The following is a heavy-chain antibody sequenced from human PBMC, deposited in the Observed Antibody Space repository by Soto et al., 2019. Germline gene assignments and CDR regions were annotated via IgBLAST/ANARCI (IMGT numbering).Heavy chain of an antibody. CDR1: GYTFTSYG. CDR3: ASAGIAAAGDYYYYGMDV. V-gene: IGHV1-18*01. Sequence: QVQLVQSGAEVKKPGASVKVSCKASGYTFTSYGISWVRQAPGQGLEWMGWISAYNGNTNYAQKLQGRVTMTTDTSTRTAYMELRSLRSDDTAVYYCASAGIAAAGDYYYYGMDVWGQGTTVTFSS. CDR2: ISAYNGNT. J-gene: IGHJ6*02. D-gene: IGHD6-13*01.